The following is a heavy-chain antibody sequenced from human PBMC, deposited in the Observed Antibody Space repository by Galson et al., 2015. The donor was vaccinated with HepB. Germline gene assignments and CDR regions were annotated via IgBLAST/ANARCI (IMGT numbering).Heavy chain of an antibody. CDR3: ARGWTYYYDSSGYFPDY. J-gene: IGHJ4*02. V-gene: IGHV3-74*01. CDR2: INSDGSST. CDR1: GFTFSSYW. Sequence: SLRLSCAASGFTFSSYWMHWVRQAPGKGLVWVSRINSDGSSTSYADSVKGRFTISRDNAKNTLYLQMNSLRAEDTAVYYCARGWTYYYDSSGYFPDYWGQGTLVTVSS. D-gene: IGHD3-22*01.